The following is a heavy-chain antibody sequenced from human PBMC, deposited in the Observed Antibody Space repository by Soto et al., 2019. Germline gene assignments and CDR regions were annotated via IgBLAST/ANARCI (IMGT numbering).Heavy chain of an antibody. J-gene: IGHJ6*02. D-gene: IGHD3-3*01. CDR2: ISGSGGST. Sequence: PGGSLRLSCAASGFTFSSYAMSWVRQAPGKGLEWVSAISGSGGSTYYADSVKGRFTISRDNSKNTLYLQMNSLRAEDTAVYYCAKVRDFGVVIYYYYGMDVWGQGTTVTVSS. CDR1: GFTFSSYA. CDR3: AKVRDFGVVIYYYYGMDV. V-gene: IGHV3-23*01.